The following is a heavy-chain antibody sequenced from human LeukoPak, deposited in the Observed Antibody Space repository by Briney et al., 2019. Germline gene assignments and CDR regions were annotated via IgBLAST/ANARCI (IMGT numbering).Heavy chain of an antibody. Sequence: GGSLRLSCAASGYTFSSYSMNWVRQAPGKGLQWVSSISSSSSYIYYADSVKGRFTISRDNSKNTLYLQMNSLRAEDTAVYYCARGIAARRGFDYWGQGTLVTVSS. CDR1: GYTFSSYS. CDR3: ARGIAARRGFDY. J-gene: IGHJ4*02. V-gene: IGHV3-21*04. D-gene: IGHD6-6*01. CDR2: ISSSSSYI.